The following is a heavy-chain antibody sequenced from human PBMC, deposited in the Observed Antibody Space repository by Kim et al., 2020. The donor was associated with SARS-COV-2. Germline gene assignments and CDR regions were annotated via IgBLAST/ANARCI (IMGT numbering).Heavy chain of an antibody. D-gene: IGHD3-10*01. Sequence: SQTLSLTCAISGDSVSSNSAAWNWIRQSPSRGLEWLGRTYYRSKWYNDYAVSVKSRITINPDTSKNQFSLQLNSVTPEDTAVYYCARGRLLWFGELDIVDYWGQGTLVTVSS. CDR1: GDSVSSNSAA. CDR3: ARGRLLWFGELDIVDY. J-gene: IGHJ4*02. CDR2: TYYRSKWYN. V-gene: IGHV6-1*01.